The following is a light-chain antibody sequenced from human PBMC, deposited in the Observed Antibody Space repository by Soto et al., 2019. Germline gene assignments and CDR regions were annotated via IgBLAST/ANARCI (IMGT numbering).Light chain of an antibody. CDR1: QSVPSDW. V-gene: IGKV3-20*01. J-gene: IGKJ5*01. Sequence: TRSPGTRSLSRGERATLSCRASQSVPSDWLAWYRHKPGQAPRLLIYGASSRATGVPDRVSGSGSGTDFTLTINRLEPEDFAVYYCPQYGNFPYTFGQGTRLEIK. CDR2: GAS. CDR3: PQYGNFPYT.